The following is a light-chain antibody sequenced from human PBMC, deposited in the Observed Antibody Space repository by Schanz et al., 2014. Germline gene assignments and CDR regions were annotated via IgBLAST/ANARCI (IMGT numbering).Light chain of an antibody. V-gene: IGKV3D-20*02. Sequence: EIVLTQSPATLSLSPGERATLSCRASQSVSSSYLVWYQRKPGQAPRLIIYDASNRATGIPARFSGSGSGTDFTLTISRLEPEDCAIYYCEQRTNWPVTFSQGTRLQIK. CDR3: EQRTNWPVT. CDR2: DAS. CDR1: QSVSSSY. J-gene: IGKJ5*01.